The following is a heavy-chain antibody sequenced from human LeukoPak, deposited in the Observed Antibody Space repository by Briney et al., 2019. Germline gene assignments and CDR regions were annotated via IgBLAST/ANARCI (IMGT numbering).Heavy chain of an antibody. D-gene: IGHD5-24*01. J-gene: IGHJ4*02. CDR1: GFTFSSYT. Sequence: GGSLRLSSAASGFTFSSYTMRWVRQAPGKGLEWVSTISGSGGSTYYADSVKGRFTISRDNSKNTLYLQMNSLRAEDTAVYHCAKDKRDGYNPLDYWGQGTLVTVSS. V-gene: IGHV3-23*01. CDR2: ISGSGGST. CDR3: AKDKRDGYNPLDY.